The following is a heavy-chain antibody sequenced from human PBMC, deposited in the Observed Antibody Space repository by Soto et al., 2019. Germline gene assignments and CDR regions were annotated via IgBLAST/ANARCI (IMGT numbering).Heavy chain of an antibody. J-gene: IGHJ6*02. Sequence: GESLKISCKGSGYSFTSYWIGWVRQMPGKGLEWMGIIYPGDSDTRYSPSFQGQVTISADKSISAAYLQWSSLKASDTAMYYCARQVVTAIDYYYYGMDVWGQGTTGTV. CDR3: ARQVVTAIDYYYYGMDV. CDR2: IYPGDSDT. CDR1: GYSFTSYW. V-gene: IGHV5-51*01. D-gene: IGHD2-21*02.